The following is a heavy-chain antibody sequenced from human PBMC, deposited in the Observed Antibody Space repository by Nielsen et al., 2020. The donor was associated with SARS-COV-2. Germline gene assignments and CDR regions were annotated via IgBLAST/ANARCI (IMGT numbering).Heavy chain of an antibody. CDR1: GYSFTSYW. Sequence: GGSLRLSCKGSGYSFTSYWIGWVRQMPGKGLEWMGIIYPGDSETRYSPSFQGQVTISADKSINTAYLQWSSLKASDTAIYYCTRHFTVTTRSGLGSWGQGTLVTVSS. D-gene: IGHD5-12*01. CDR3: TRHFTVTTRSGLGS. CDR2: IYPGDSET. V-gene: IGHV5-51*01. J-gene: IGHJ5*02.